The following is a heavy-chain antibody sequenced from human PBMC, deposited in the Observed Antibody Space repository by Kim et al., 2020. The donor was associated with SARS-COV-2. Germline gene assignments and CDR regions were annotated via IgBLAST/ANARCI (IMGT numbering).Heavy chain of an antibody. D-gene: IGHD2-2*01. CDR1: GFTFSDYY. CDR2: ISSSGSTI. Sequence: GGSLRLSCAASGFTFSDYYMSWIRQAPGKGLEWVSYISSSGSTIYYADSVKGRFTISRDNAKNSLYLQMNSLRAEDTAVYYCAREGLVVPAAMSYYYYGMDVWGQGTTVTVSS. V-gene: IGHV3-11*04. J-gene: IGHJ6*02. CDR3: AREGLVVPAAMSYYYYGMDV.